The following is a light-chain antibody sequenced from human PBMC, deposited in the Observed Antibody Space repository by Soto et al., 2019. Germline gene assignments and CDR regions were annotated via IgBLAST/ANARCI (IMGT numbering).Light chain of an antibody. CDR2: AES. CDR3: QQTRSYPST. CDR1: QGIAGS. Sequence: DIQLTQSPSFLSASVGDRVTITCRASQGIAGSLAWYQQKPGKPPKLLIYAESTLQSGVPSRFSGSGSGTRGTLTISSLQAEDFATYYCQQTRSYPSTFGGGTKVDIK. J-gene: IGKJ4*01. V-gene: IGKV1-9*01.